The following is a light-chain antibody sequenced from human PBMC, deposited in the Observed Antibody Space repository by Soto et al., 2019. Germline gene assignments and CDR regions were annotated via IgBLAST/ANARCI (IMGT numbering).Light chain of an antibody. CDR2: DVS. CDR3: QQYHSLPLT. Sequence: DIQMTQSPSSLSASIGDRVTITCQASQDISNSLNWYQQKSGKAPKLLMYDVSNLEPGVPSRFSGRRSGTDFTFTISGLQPEDFATYFCQQYHSLPLTFGGGTKLEF. CDR1: QDISNS. V-gene: IGKV1-33*01. J-gene: IGKJ4*01.